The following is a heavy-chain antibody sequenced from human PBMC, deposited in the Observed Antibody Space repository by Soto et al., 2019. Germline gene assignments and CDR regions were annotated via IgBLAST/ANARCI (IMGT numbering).Heavy chain of an antibody. V-gene: IGHV1-2*04. CDR1: GYTFTGYY. CDR2: INPNSGGT. D-gene: IGHD6-13*01. J-gene: IGHJ5*02. CDR3: ARAQQLPFDWFDP. Sequence: GASVKVSCKASGYTFTGYYMHWVRQAPGQGLEWMGWINPNSGGTNYAQKFQGWVTMTRDTSISTAYMELSRLRSDDTAVYYCARAQQLPFDWFDPWGQGTLVTVSS.